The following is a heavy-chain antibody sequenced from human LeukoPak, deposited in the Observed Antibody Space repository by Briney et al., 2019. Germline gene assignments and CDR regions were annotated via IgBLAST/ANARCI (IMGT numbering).Heavy chain of an antibody. V-gene: IGHV3-7*01. CDR1: GFTFSSCW. CDR3: ARGGYPGAFDI. Sequence: GGSLRLSCAASGFTFSSCWMSWVRQAPGKGLEWVANIKQDGSEKYYVDSVKGRFTISRDNAKNSLYLQMNSLRAEDTAVYYCARGGYPGAFDIWGQGTMVTVSS. J-gene: IGHJ3*02. D-gene: IGHD5-18*01. CDR2: IKQDGSEK.